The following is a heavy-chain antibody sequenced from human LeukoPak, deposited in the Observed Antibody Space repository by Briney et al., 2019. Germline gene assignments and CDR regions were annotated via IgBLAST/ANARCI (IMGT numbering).Heavy chain of an antibody. Sequence: GGSLRLSCAASGFTFSSYGMSWVRQAPGKGLEWVSAISGSGGSTYYADSAKGRFTISRDNSKNPLYLQMTSLRADDTAVYYCAKGFPTTTVRRFDYWGQGTLVTISS. D-gene: IGHD4-17*01. J-gene: IGHJ4*02. CDR2: ISGSGGST. V-gene: IGHV3-23*01. CDR3: AKGFPTTTVRRFDY. CDR1: GFTFSSYG.